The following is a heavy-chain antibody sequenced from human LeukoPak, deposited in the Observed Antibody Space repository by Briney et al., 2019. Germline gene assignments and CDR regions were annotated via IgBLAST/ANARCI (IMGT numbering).Heavy chain of an antibody. J-gene: IGHJ4*02. Sequence: ASVKVSCKASGYTFTGYYMHWVRQAPGQGLEWMGWINPNSGGTNYAQKFQGRVTMTRDTSISTAYMELSRLRSDDTAVYYCARDLDSPDYYGSSGYYYYFDYWGQGTLVTVSS. V-gene: IGHV1-2*02. D-gene: IGHD3-22*01. CDR2: INPNSGGT. CDR1: GYTFTGYY. CDR3: ARDLDSPDYYGSSGYYYYFDY.